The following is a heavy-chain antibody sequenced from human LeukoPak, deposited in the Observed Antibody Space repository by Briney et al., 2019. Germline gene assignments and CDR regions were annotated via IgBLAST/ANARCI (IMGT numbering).Heavy chain of an antibody. J-gene: IGHJ4*02. CDR1: GFTFSNYG. CDR2: ISGSGGST. Sequence: GGSLRLSCAASGFTFSNYGMSWVRQAPGKGLEWVSAISGSGGSTYYADSVKGRFTISRDNSKNTLYLQMNSLRAEDTAVYYCATIGPRRLWFGELHLDYWGQGTLVTVSS. CDR3: ATIGPRRLWFGELHLDY. V-gene: IGHV3-23*01. D-gene: IGHD3-10*01.